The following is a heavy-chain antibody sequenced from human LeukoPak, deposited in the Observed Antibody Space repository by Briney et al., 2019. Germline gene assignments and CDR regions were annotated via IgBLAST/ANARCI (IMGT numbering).Heavy chain of an antibody. V-gene: IGHV4-34*01. CDR2: INHSGST. CDR1: GGSFSGYY. J-gene: IGHJ4*02. Sequence: SSETLSLTCAVYGGSFSGYYWNWIRQPPGKGLEWIGEINHSGSTNYNPSLKSRVTMSVDTSKNQFSLKLSSVTAADTAVYYCARGGRKGSTANYFDYWGQGTLVTVSS. D-gene: IGHD2-2*01. CDR3: ARGGRKGSTANYFDY.